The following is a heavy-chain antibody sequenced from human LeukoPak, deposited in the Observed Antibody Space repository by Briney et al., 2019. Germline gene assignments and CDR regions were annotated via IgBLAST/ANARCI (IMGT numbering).Heavy chain of an antibody. CDR1: GGSISSSSYY. V-gene: IGHV4-39*07. D-gene: IGHD3-22*01. CDR3: AREPLMAVVVVPDAFDI. CDR2: IYYSGST. J-gene: IGHJ3*02. Sequence: SSETLSLTCTVSGGSISSSSYYWGWIRQPPGKGLEWIGSIYYSGSTYYNPSLKSRVTISVDTSKNQFSLKLSSVTAADTAVYYCAREPLMAVVVVPDAFDIWGQGTMVTVSS.